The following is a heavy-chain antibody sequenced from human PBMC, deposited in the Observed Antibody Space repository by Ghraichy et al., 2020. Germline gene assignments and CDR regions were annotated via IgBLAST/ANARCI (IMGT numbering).Heavy chain of an antibody. CDR2: IYHSGST. CDR1: GGSISSSNW. V-gene: IGHV4-4*02. J-gene: IGHJ4*02. CDR3: ARSYYDFWSGYSVIDY. Sequence: SETLSLTCAVSGGSISSSNWWSWVRQPPGKGLEWIGEIYHSGSTNYNPSLKSRVTISVDKSKNQFSLKLSSVTAADTAVYYCARSYYDFWSGYSVIDYWGQGTLVTVSS. D-gene: IGHD3-3*01.